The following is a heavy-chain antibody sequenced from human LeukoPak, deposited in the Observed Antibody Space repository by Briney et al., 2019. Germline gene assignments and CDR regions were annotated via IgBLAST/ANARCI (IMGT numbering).Heavy chain of an antibody. J-gene: IGHJ6*03. CDR1: GFTFSSYE. CDR3: ARDKEYYDFWSGYSRYMDV. V-gene: IGHV3-48*03. Sequence: PGGSLRLSCAASGFTFSSYEMNWVRQAPGKGREWVSYISSSGSTIYYADSVKGRFTISRDNAKNSLYLQMNSLRAEDTAVYYCARDKEYYDFWSGYSRYMDVWGKGTTVTVSS. CDR2: ISSSGSTI. D-gene: IGHD3-3*01.